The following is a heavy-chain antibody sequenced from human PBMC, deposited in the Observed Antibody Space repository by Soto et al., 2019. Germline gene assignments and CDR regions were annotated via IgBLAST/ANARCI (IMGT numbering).Heavy chain of an antibody. J-gene: IGHJ4*02. CDR1: GYTFTNYG. CDR3: ARGQWLVLNKYYFDY. V-gene: IGHV1-18*01. D-gene: IGHD6-19*01. Sequence: QVQLVQSAAEVKMPGASVKVSCRASGYTFTNYGINWVRQAPGQGLEWMGWISAYNGDTEYAQSLQGRVTVTKDTSXXTAYMELRSLRFDDTAIYYCARGQWLVLNKYYFDYWGQGTLVTVSS. CDR2: ISAYNGDT.